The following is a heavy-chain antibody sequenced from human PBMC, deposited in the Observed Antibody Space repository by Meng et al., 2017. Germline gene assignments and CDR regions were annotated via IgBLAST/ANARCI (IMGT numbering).Heavy chain of an antibody. J-gene: IGHJ4*02. CDR2: ISYDGSNK. Sequence: GESLKISCAASGFTFSSYAMHWVRQAPGKGLEWGAVISYDGSNKYYADSVKGRFTISRDNSKNTLYLQMNSQRAEDKAVYYCASIDQVGGYYYDSSGDPFDYWGQGTLVTVSS. CDR1: GFTFSSYA. CDR3: ASIDQVGGYYYDSSGDPFDY. D-gene: IGHD3-22*01. V-gene: IGHV3-30*04.